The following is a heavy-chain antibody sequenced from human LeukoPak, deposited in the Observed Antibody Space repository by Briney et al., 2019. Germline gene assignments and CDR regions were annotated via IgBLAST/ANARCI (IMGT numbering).Heavy chain of an antibody. Sequence: GGSLRLSCAASGFTFSSYSMNWVRQAPGKGLEWVSSISSSSSYTYYADSVKGRFTISRDNAKNSLYLQMNSLRAEDTAVYYCARAVAGHFDYWGQGTLVTVSS. CDR2: ISSSSSYT. V-gene: IGHV3-21*01. CDR1: GFTFSSYS. J-gene: IGHJ4*02. D-gene: IGHD6-19*01. CDR3: ARAVAGHFDY.